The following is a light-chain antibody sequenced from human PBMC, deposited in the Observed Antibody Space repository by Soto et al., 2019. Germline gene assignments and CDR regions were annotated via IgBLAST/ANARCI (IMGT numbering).Light chain of an antibody. CDR3: QQRSSWPRT. Sequence: EIVLTQSPATLSLSPGERATLSCRASQSVSTNLAWYQQKPGQAPRLLIYDASNRATGIPARFSGSGSGTDFMLTVSSLEPEDFVVYYCQQRSSWPRTFGQGTKVEIK. CDR2: DAS. J-gene: IGKJ1*01. CDR1: QSVSTN. V-gene: IGKV3-11*01.